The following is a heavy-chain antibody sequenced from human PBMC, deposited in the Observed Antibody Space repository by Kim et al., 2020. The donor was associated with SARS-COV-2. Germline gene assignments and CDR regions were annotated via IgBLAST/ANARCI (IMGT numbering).Heavy chain of an antibody. J-gene: IGHJ6*03. Sequence: ASVKVSCKASGYTFTSYGISWVRQAPGQGLEWMGWISAYNGNTNYAQKLQGRVTMTTDTSTSTAYMELRSLRSDDTAVYYCARVTRGSPGGPYYYYYYMDVWGKGTTVTVSS. CDR1: GYTFTSYG. CDR3: ARVTRGSPGGPYYYYYYMDV. D-gene: IGHD3-10*01. CDR2: ISAYNGNT. V-gene: IGHV1-18*04.